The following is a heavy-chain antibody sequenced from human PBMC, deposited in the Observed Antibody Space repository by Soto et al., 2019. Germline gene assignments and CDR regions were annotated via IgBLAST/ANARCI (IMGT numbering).Heavy chain of an antibody. CDR1: EFTFSSYE. V-gene: IGHV3-48*03. CDR2: ISSSGTTI. Sequence: GGSLRLSCVASEFTFSSYEMNWVRHAPGKGLEWVSYISSSGTTIYYTDSVKGRFTISRDNAKKSLYLQMNSLRAEDTAVYYCVRFGGAAAGPGDYWGQGTLVTVSS. J-gene: IGHJ4*02. D-gene: IGHD6-13*01. CDR3: VRFGGAAAGPGDY.